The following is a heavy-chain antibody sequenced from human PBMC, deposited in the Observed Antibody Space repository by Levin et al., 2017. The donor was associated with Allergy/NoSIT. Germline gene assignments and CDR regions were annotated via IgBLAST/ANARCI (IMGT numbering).Heavy chain of an antibody. CDR1: GGSINNYY. CDR3: TRDRLIAPRWCAL. V-gene: IGHV4-4*07. Sequence: PSETLSLTCTVSGGSINNYYWSWIRQSAGKGLEWIGRFHNGGNTNYNPSLKSRVTMSVDTSKNQFSLKVSSVSAADTAVYFCTRDRLIAPRWCALWGRGTLVTVSS. D-gene: IGHD2-21*01. J-gene: IGHJ2*01. CDR2: FHNGGNT.